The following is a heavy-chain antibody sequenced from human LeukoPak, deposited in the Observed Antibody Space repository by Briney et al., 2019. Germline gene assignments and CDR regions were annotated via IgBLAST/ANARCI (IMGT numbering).Heavy chain of an antibody. Sequence: SETLSLTCTVSGGSISSYYWSWIRQPPGKGLEWIGYIYYSGSTNYNPSLKSRVTISVDTSKNQFSLKLSSVTVADTAVYYCARDPPEDRAVAFDIWGQGTMVTVSS. D-gene: IGHD6-19*01. CDR1: GGSISSYY. V-gene: IGHV4-59*01. CDR3: ARDPPEDRAVAFDI. J-gene: IGHJ3*02. CDR2: IYYSGST.